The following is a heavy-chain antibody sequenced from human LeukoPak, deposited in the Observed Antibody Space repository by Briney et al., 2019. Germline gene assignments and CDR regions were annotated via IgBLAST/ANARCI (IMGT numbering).Heavy chain of an antibody. CDR1: GGFISSYY. D-gene: IGHD6-19*01. J-gene: IGHJ5*02. CDR2: IYTSGST. CDR3: ARSSSSGWGFRFDP. V-gene: IGHV4-4*07. Sequence: SETPSLTCTVSGGFISSYYWSWIRQSPGKGLEWIGRIYTSGSTNYNPSLKSRVTISVDTSKNQFSLKLSSVTAADTAVYYCARSSSSGWGFRFDPWGQGTLVTVSS.